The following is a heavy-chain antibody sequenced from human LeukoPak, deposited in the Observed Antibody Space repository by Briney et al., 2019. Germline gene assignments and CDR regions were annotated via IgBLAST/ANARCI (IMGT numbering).Heavy chain of an antibody. CDR1: GFTFSSYE. Sequence: GGSLRLSCAASGFTFSSYEMNWVRQAPGKGLEWISYISSSGSTIYYADSMKGRFTISRDNAKNSLYLQMNSLRAEDTAVYYCARDFLAAPNAFDIWGQGTMVTVSS. CDR3: ARDFLAAPNAFDI. V-gene: IGHV3-48*03. CDR2: ISSSGSTI. D-gene: IGHD6-6*01. J-gene: IGHJ3*02.